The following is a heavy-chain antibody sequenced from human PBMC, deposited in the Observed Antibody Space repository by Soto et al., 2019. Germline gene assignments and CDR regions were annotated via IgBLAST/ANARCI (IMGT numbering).Heavy chain of an antibody. J-gene: IGHJ4*02. CDR3: ARLIAMVRGVKGQVFDD. V-gene: IGHV4-39*01. CDR1: GGSISSSSYY. CDR2: IYYSGST. D-gene: IGHD3-10*01. Sequence: SETLSLTRTVSGGSISSSSYYWGWIRQPPGKGLGWVGSIYYSGSTSYNPSLKSRVTISVDTSKNQFSLKLSSVTAADTAVYYCARLIAMVRGVKGQVFDDWGQGTQVTVSS.